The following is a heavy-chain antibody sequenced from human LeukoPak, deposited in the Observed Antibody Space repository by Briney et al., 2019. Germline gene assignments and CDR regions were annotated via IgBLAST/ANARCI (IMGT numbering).Heavy chain of an antibody. CDR2: IGNTET. CDR1: GFTFSSYA. J-gene: IGHJ4*02. V-gene: IGHV3-23*01. CDR3: AKDWIQFNRVFDCFDS. D-gene: IGHD5-18*01. Sequence: GRSLRLSCAASGFTFSSYAMHWVRQAPGKGLEWVATIGNTETFYADSVTGRFTISRDNSKNTVNLQMNRLRVEDTAIYYCAKDWIQFNRVFDCFDSWGQGTLVTVSS.